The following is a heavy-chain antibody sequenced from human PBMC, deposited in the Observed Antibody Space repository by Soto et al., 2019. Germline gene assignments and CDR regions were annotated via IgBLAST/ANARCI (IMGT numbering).Heavy chain of an antibody. CDR3: ARHWGGKTYSNYSSGFVP. CDR2: IDPSDSYT. V-gene: IGHV5-10-1*01. D-gene: IGHD4-4*01. CDR1: GYSFTSYW. Sequence: PGESLKISCKGSGYSFTSYWISWVRQMPGKGLEWMGRIDPSDSYTNYSPSFQGHVTISADKSISTAYLQWSSLKASDTAMYYCARHWGGKTYSNYSSGFVPWGQGTLVTVSS. J-gene: IGHJ5*02.